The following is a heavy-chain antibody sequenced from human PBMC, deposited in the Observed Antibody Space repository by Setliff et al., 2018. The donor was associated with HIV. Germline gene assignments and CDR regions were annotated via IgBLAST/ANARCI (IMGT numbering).Heavy chain of an antibody. J-gene: IGHJ3*01. V-gene: IGHV1-8*02. CDR1: GYTFTTYD. Sequence: ASVKVSTKASGYTFTTYDINWVRQTPGQGREWMGWMNPNSGNTGYAERFQGRVTMTRDTSIRTVYMELTSLGSEDMAVYYCARGLRQNRSNSDVFDVWGQGTAVTVSS. CDR2: MNPNSGNT. D-gene: IGHD4-4*01. CDR3: ARGLRQNRSNSDVFDV.